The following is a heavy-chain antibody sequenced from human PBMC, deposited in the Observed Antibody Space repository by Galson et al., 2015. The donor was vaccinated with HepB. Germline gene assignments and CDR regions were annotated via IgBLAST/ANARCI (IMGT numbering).Heavy chain of an antibody. V-gene: IGHV1-69*13. CDR2: ITPIFSTA. CDR1: GGTFNTYT. CDR3: AREGRAAPTNPVDY. D-gene: IGHD6-13*01. J-gene: IGHJ4*02. Sequence: SVKVSCKASGGTFNTYTISWVRQAPGQGLEWMGGITPIFSTANYAQKFQGRVTITADESTRTTYMELSSLRSEDTAVYYCAREGRAAPTNPVDYWGQGTLVTVSS.